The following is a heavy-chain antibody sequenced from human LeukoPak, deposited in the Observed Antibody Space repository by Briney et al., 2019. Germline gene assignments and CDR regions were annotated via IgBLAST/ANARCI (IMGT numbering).Heavy chain of an antibody. CDR1: GFTFSSYG. CDR2: IRYDGSNK. CDR3: ARSYGGNSHYYYYMDV. D-gene: IGHD4-23*01. Sequence: PGGSLRLSCAASGFTFSSYGMHWVRQAPGKGLEWVAFIRYDGSNKYYADSVKGRFTISRDNSKNTLYLQMNSLRAEDTAVYYCARSYGGNSHYYYYMDVWGKGTTVTVSS. V-gene: IGHV3-30*02. J-gene: IGHJ6*03.